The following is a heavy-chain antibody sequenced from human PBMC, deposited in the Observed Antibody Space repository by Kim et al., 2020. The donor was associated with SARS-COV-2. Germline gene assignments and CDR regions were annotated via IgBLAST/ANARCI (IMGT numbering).Heavy chain of an antibody. J-gene: IGHJ6*01. D-gene: IGHD2-2*01. CDR2: IYTSGTT. Sequence: SETLSLTCTVAGGSISSYYWGWIRQPAGKGLEWIGRIYTSGTTNYNPSPKRRVTMSVNKSKNQFSLKLSSVTAATTPVYYVPRDIIVVPADSHPPYYYY. CDR1: GGSISSYY. V-gene: IGHV4-4*07. CDR3: PRDIIVVPADSHPPYYYY.